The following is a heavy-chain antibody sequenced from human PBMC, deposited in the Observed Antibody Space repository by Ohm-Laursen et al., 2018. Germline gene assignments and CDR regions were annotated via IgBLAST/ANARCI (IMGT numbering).Heavy chain of an antibody. CDR1: GFTFSTYA. CDR3: ARDPVRGLTDY. V-gene: IGHV3-7*01. CDR2: IKQDGSEK. Sequence: GSLRLSCTASGFTFSTYAMTWVRQAPGKGLEWVANIKQDGSEKYYVDSVKGRFTISRDNAKNSLYLQMNSLRAEDTAVYHCARDPVRGLTDYWGQGTLVTVSS. D-gene: IGHD3-16*01. J-gene: IGHJ4*02.